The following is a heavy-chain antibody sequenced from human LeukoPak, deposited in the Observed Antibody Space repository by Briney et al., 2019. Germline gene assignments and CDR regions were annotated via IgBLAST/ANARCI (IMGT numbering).Heavy chain of an antibody. CDR1: GGSISSGSYY. CDR3: ARSPLREGSGWYYFDY. J-gene: IGHJ4*02. D-gene: IGHD6-19*01. V-gene: IGHV4-61*02. CDR2: IYTSGST. Sequence: SQTLSLTCTVSGGSISSGSYYWRWIRQPAGKGLEWIGRIYTSGSTNYNPSLKSRVTISVDTSKNQFSLKLSSVTAADTAVYYCARSPLREGSGWYYFDYWGQGTLVTVSS.